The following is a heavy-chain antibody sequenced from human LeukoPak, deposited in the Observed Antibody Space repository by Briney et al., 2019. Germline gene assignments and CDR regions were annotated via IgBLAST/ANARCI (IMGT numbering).Heavy chain of an antibody. CDR3: ARLFSRLRWFGDWYMDV. CDR2: IYYSGST. J-gene: IGHJ6*03. CDR1: GGSISSSSYY. V-gene: IGHV4-39*01. D-gene: IGHD3-10*01. Sequence: PSETLSLTCTVSGGSISSSSYYWGWIRQPPGKGLEWIGSIYYSGSTYYNPSLKSRVTISVDTSKNQFSLKLSSVTAADTAVYYCARLFSRLRWFGDWYMDVWGKGTTVTVSS.